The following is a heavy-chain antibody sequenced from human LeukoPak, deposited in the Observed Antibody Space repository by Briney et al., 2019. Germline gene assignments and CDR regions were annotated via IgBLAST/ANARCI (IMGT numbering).Heavy chain of an antibody. CDR1: GFSISTYA. CDR2: IVGSGDT. Sequence: GGSLRLSCAASGFSISTYAMSWVRQAPGKGLEWVSGIVGSGDTDYADAVQGRFTISKDNSKNIVYLQMNSLRAEDTAVYYCARDQVGRWELLRGYLYYFDYWGQGTLVTVSS. D-gene: IGHD1-26*01. J-gene: IGHJ4*02. V-gene: IGHV3-23*01. CDR3: ARDQVGRWELLRGYLYYFDY.